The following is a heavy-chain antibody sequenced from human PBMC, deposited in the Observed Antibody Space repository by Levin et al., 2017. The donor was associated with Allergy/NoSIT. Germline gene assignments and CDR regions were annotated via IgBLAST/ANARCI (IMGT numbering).Heavy chain of an antibody. D-gene: IGHD5/OR15-5a*01. J-gene: IGHJ3*02. Sequence: ASVKVSCKASGYTFTGYYMHWVQQAPGQGLEWMGWINPNSGGINYAQKFQGRVTMTRDTSITTVYMELSRLTSDDTAVYYCASQSSRINDALDIWGQGTMVTVSS. CDR3: ASQSSRINDALDI. CDR1: GYTFTGYY. CDR2: INPNSGGI. V-gene: IGHV1-2*02.